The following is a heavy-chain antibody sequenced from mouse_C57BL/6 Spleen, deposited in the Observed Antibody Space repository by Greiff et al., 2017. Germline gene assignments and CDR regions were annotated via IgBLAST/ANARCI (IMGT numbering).Heavy chain of an antibody. J-gene: IGHJ1*03. CDR2: IYPSDSET. V-gene: IGHV1-61*01. Sequence: QVQLQQPGAELVRPGSSVKLSCKASGYTFTSYWMDWVKQRPGQGLEWIGNIYPSDSETHYNQKFKDKATLTVDKSSSTAYMQLSSLTSEDSAVYYRAREEIPHWYFDVWGTGTTVTVSS. CDR3: AREEIPHWYFDV. CDR1: GYTFTSYW.